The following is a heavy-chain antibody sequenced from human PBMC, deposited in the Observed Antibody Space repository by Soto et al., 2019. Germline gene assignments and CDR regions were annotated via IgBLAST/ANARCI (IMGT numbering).Heavy chain of an antibody. Sequence: SETLSLTCTVSGGSISSSSYYWGWIRQPPGKGLEWIGTISYSGNTYYNPSLKSRVTISVGTSKNQIFLRLSSVTAADTAVYYCARAYYDSSGYSLDPWGQGILVTVSS. V-gene: IGHV4-39*07. CDR1: GGSISSSSYY. J-gene: IGHJ5*02. CDR3: ARAYYDSSGYSLDP. CDR2: ISYSGNT. D-gene: IGHD3-22*01.